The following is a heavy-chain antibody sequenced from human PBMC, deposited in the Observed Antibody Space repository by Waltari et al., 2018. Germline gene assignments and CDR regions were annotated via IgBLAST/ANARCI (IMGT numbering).Heavy chain of an antibody. Sequence: QVQLQESGPGLVKPSETLSLTCTVSGDSISSGYYWGWIRQPPGKGLEWIGSIYYSGNTYSNPSLKSRVTISIDTSKNQFSLKLRSVTAADTAVYYCARQQSYSNFWYFDYWGQGTLVTVSS. J-gene: IGHJ4*02. CDR3: ARQQSYSNFWYFDY. D-gene: IGHD3-10*01. CDR2: IYYSGNT. V-gene: IGHV4-38-2*02. CDR1: GDSISSGYY.